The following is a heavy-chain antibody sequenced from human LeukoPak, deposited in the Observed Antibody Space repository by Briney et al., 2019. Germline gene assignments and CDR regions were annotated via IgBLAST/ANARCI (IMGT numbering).Heavy chain of an antibody. V-gene: IGHV1-8*01. CDR3: ARGPRGGYYGSGSYSNY. CDR1: GYTFTSYD. CDR2: MNPNSGNT. Sequence: GASVKVSCKASGYTFTSYDINWVRQATGQGLEWMGWMNPNSGNTGYAQKFQGRGTMTRNTSISTAYMELSSLRSEDTAVYYCARGPRGGYYGSGSYSNYWGQGTLVTVSS. D-gene: IGHD3-10*01. J-gene: IGHJ4*02.